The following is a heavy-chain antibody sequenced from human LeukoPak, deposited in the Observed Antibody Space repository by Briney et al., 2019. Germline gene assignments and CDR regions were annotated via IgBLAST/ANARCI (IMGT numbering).Heavy chain of an antibody. CDR1: GFIFNNFA. J-gene: IGHJ4*02. Sequence: PGGSLRLSCAASGFIFNNFAMSWVRQAPGKGLEWVSGISGSGTSPYYAHSVKGRFTISRDNSKNTVYLQMNSLRVEDTAVYYCAKSLRYSSGCHHFDYWGQGTLVTVSS. CDR2: ISGSGTSP. V-gene: IGHV3-23*01. D-gene: IGHD6-19*01. CDR3: AKSLRYSSGCHHFDY.